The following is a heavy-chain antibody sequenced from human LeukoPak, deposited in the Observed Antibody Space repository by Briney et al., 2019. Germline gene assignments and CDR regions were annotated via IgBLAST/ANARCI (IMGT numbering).Heavy chain of an antibody. CDR3: AREKIAAAGTFGFDP. CDR2: INPSGGST. V-gene: IGHV1-46*01. D-gene: IGHD6-13*01. Sequence: ASVKVSCKASGYTFTSYYMHWVRQAPGQGLEWMGIINPSGGSTSYAQKFQGRVTMTRDASTSTVYMELSSLRSEDTAVYYCAREKIAAAGTFGFDPWGQGTLVTVSS. CDR1: GYTFTSYY. J-gene: IGHJ5*02.